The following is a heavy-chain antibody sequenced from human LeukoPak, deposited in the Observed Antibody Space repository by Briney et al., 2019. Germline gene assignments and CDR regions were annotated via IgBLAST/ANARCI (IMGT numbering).Heavy chain of an antibody. Sequence: GGSLRLSCAASGFTFSSYAMSWVRQAPGKGLEWVSSISGSGGSTYYADSVKGRFTISRDNSKNTQYLQMNSLRAEDTAIYYCVRDRGTYRPIDYWGQGTLVTVSS. CDR3: VRDRGTYRPIDY. V-gene: IGHV3-23*01. CDR1: GFTFSSYA. CDR2: ISGSGGST. J-gene: IGHJ4*02. D-gene: IGHD1-26*01.